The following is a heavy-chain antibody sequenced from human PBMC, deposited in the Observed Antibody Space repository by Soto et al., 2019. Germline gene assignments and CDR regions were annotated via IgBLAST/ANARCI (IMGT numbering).Heavy chain of an antibody. CDR2: INPILSMS. CDR3: ATNYGSGYRAFDY. D-gene: IGHD3-10*01. V-gene: IGHV1-69*02. CDR1: GDTFSFYT. J-gene: IGHJ4*02. Sequence: QVQLVQSGAEVKKPGSSVKVSCKASGDTFSFYTINWVRQAPGLGLEWMGRINPILSMSNYAQKFQGRVTITAVKSTSTAYMELSSLRSDDTAMYYCATNYGSGYRAFDYWGQGALVTVSS.